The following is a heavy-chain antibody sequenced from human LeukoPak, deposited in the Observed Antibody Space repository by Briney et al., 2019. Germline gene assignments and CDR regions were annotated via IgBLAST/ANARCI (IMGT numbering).Heavy chain of an antibody. J-gene: IGHJ3*02. CDR3: AKEGYSYGYAFDI. V-gene: IGHV3-23*01. CDR2: ISGSADNT. Sequence: GGSLRLSCAASGFTFSKYGMSWVRQAPGKGPEWVSAISGSADNTYYADSVKGRFTISRDNSKNTLYLQMNSLRAEDTAVYYCAKEGYSYGYAFDIWGQGTMVTVS. D-gene: IGHD5-18*01. CDR1: GFTFSKYG.